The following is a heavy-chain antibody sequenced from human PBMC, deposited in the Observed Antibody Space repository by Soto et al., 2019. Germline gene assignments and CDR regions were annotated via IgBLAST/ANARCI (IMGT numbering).Heavy chain of an antibody. J-gene: IGHJ3*02. D-gene: IGHD3-10*01. Sequence: GGSLRLSCAASGFTFSSYAMSWVRQAPGKGLEWVSAISGSGGSTYYADSGKGRFTISRDNSKNTLYLQMNSLRAEDTAVYYCAKDLNYGSGSYDAFDIWGQGTMVTVSS. CDR1: GFTFSSYA. V-gene: IGHV3-23*01. CDR2: ISGSGGST. CDR3: AKDLNYGSGSYDAFDI.